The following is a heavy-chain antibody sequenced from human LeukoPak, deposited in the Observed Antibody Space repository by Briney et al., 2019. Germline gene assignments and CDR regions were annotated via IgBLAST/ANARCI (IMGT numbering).Heavy chain of an antibody. Sequence: SETLSLTCTVSGGSISSYYWSWIRQPAGKGLEWIGRIYTSGSTNYNPSLKSRVTMSVDTSKYQFSLKLSSVTAADTAVYYCASSLMIVPNAFDIWGQGTMVTVSS. CDR2: IYTSGST. CDR1: GGSISSYY. CDR3: ASSLMIVPNAFDI. D-gene: IGHD3-22*01. J-gene: IGHJ3*02. V-gene: IGHV4-4*07.